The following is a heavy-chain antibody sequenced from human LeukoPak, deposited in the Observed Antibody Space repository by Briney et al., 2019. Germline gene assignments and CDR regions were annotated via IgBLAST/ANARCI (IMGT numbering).Heavy chain of an antibody. V-gene: IGHV5-51*01. CDR2: IYPGDSDT. Sequence: GESLKISCKGFGYSFNSYWIGWVRQMPGKGLEWMGIIYPGDSDTRYSPSFQGQVTISADKSISTAYLQWSSLKASDTAMYYCARHLVVEKGYYYYYMDVWGKGTTVTVSS. D-gene: IGHD3-22*01. J-gene: IGHJ6*03. CDR3: ARHLVVEKGYYYYYMDV. CDR1: GYSFNSYW.